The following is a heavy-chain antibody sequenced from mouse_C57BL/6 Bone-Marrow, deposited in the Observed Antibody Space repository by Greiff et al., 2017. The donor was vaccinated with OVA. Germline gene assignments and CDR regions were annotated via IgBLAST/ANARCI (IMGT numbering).Heavy chain of an antibody. Sequence: VQLQQPGAELVKPGASVKMSCKASGYTFTSYWITWVKQRPGQGLEWIGDIYPGSGSTNYNEKFKSKATLTVDKSSSTSYMQLSSLTSEDSAVYYCARIPDGDYWGQGTSVTVSS. CDR1: GYTFTSYW. J-gene: IGHJ4*01. CDR2: IYPGSGST. CDR3: ARIPDGDY. V-gene: IGHV1-55*01.